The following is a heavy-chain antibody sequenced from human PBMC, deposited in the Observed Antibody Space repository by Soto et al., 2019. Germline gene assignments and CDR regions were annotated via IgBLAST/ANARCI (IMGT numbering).Heavy chain of an antibody. Sequence: PSDTLYLTCTVSGGSISSSSYYWGWIGQPPGKGLEWIGSIYYRGSTYYNPAVKSRIAINPDTSKDQFSLHLNSVTPEDTAVYYCARDPPDFHSAFDYWGQGTLVTVSS. CDR3: ARDPPDFHSAFDY. CDR1: GGSISSSSYY. D-gene: IGHD4-4*01. J-gene: IGHJ4*02. CDR2: IYYRGST. V-gene: IGHV4-39*02.